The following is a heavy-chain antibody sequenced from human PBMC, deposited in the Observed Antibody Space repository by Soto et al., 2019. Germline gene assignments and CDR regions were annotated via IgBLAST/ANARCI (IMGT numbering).Heavy chain of an antibody. CDR3: ARVDCSSTSCYRRRGGNYYYYMDA. CDR1: GGSISRGGYY. V-gene: IGHV4-31*03. CDR2: IYYSGST. J-gene: IGHJ6*03. Sequence: SETLSLTCTVSGGSISRGGYYWSWIRQHPGKGLEWIGYIYYSGSTYYNPSLKSRVTISVDTSKNQFSLKLSSVTAADTAVYYCARVDCSSTSCYRRRGGNYYYYMDALGKGTTVTVPS. D-gene: IGHD2-2*01.